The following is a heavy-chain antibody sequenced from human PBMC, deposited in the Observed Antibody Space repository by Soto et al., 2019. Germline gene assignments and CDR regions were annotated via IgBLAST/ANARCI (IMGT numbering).Heavy chain of an antibody. D-gene: IGHD3-10*01. V-gene: IGHV3-15*01. J-gene: IGHJ4*02. CDR3: TTDFGSNY. CDR1: GFTFSNAW. CDR2: IRSKTDDETT. Sequence: VQLVESGGGLVKPGGSLRLSCAASGFTFSNAWMTWVRQAPGKGLEWVGRIRSKTDDETTDYAAPVKGRFTISRDDSKNTLFLQMNSLKTEDTAVYYCTTDFGSNYWGQGTLVTVSS.